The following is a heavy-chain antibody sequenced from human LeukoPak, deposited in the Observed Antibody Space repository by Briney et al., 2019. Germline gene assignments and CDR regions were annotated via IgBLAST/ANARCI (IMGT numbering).Heavy chain of an antibody. D-gene: IGHD1-14*01. V-gene: IGHV3-33*01. Sequence: GGSLRLSCAGSGFTFGGYGMHWFRQTPGKGLEWVAVIAYDGSRAFYADSAKGRFTISRDNSKNTMSVQMDDLRAEDTAVYYCTRYNNDHFDYWGQGTLVTVSS. CDR1: GFTFGGYG. CDR3: TRYNNDHFDY. J-gene: IGHJ4*02. CDR2: IAYDGSRA.